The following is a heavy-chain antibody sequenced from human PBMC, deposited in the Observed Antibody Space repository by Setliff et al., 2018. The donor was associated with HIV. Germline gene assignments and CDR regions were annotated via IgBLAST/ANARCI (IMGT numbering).Heavy chain of an antibody. CDR2: IYYSGST. CDR1: GGSISSSSYY. V-gene: IGHV4-39*07. J-gene: IGHJ4*02. Sequence: TSETLSLTCTVSGGSISSSSYYWGWIRQPPGKGLEWIGSIYYSGSTFYNPSLKSRVSISLDMSKNLFSLNLTSVTAADTAVYYCARDLGYCSGGSCYWYYWGQGALVTVSS. D-gene: IGHD2-15*01. CDR3: ARDLGYCSGGSCYWYY.